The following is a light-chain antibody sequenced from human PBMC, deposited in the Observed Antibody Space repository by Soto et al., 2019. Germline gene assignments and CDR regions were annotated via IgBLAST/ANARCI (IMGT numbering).Light chain of an antibody. J-gene: IGKJ1*01. CDR3: HQYNGWPRT. CDR1: QSISSS. Sequence: EIVMTQSPATLSVSAGERVTLSCRASQSISSSLAWYQQKPGQAPSLLFYGASTRASGVPARFSGSGSGTEFTLTISSLQSEDFAVYYCHQYNGWPRTFGHGTKVEI. CDR2: GAS. V-gene: IGKV3-15*01.